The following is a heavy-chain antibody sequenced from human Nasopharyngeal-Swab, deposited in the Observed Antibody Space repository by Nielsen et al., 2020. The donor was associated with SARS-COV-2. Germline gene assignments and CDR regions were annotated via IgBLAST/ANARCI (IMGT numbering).Heavy chain of an antibody. J-gene: IGHJ4*02. D-gene: IGHD1-26*01. V-gene: IGHV3-53*01. CDR2: LKSGGGT. CDR1: GFTFSIYA. Sequence: GESLKISCSASGFTFSIYAMHRVRQAPGKGLEWVSLLKSGGGTFYADSVRGRFTISRDNSRNTVYLQMNSLRAEDTAVYYCARVRQSGAYFPFDSWGLGTLVTVSS. CDR3: ARVRQSGAYFPFDS.